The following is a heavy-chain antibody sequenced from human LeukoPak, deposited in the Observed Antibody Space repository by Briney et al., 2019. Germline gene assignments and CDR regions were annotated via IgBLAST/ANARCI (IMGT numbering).Heavy chain of an antibody. CDR2: IRSAVETT. V-gene: IGHV3-23*01. J-gene: IGHJ4*02. Sequence: GGSLSLSCAASGFTMSHYGVSWVRQAPGKGLEWISGIRSAVETTHYADSVKGRFIISRDNSKNALSLQLNNLRPEDTALYYCAKHFCTGLDCSLFDSWGQGTLVTVSS. CDR1: GFTMSHYG. D-gene: IGHD3/OR15-3a*01. CDR3: AKHFCTGLDCSLFDS.